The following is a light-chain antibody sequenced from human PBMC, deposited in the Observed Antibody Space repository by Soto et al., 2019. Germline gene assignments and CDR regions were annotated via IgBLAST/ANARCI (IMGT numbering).Light chain of an antibody. CDR1: QGINSW. CDR2: AAS. Sequence: DIHMTQSPSSVSASVGYIFTMTCRASQGINSWLAWYQKKQGKAPKLLIYAASNLQSGVPSRLRGSGYGTDLTITISSMKNEDFETYYCQQANSFTWTFGQGTKVDIK. V-gene: IGKV1-12*01. CDR3: QQANSFTWT. J-gene: IGKJ1*01.